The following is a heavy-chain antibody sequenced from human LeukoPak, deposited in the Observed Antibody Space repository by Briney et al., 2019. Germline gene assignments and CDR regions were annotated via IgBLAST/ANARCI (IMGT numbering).Heavy chain of an antibody. CDR3: ARHGKGVTYFYTFDI. J-gene: IGHJ3*02. CDR1: GGSITNYY. Sequence: SETLSLTRTVSGGSITNYYWSWIRQPPGEGLEWIGYVYASGATNSNPSLKSRVTISVDTSKNQFSLKLSSVSAADTAVYYCARHGKGVTYFYTFDIWGQGTVVAVSS. V-gene: IGHV4-59*08. CDR2: VYASGAT. D-gene: IGHD2/OR15-2a*01.